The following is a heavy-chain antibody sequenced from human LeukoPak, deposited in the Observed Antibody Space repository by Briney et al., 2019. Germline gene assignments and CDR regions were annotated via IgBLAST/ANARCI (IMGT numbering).Heavy chain of an antibody. CDR2: ISGSGGGT. J-gene: IGHJ4*02. D-gene: IGHD1-26*01. CDR1: GFTFNSYA. V-gene: IGHV3-23*01. Sequence: GGSLRLSCAASGFTFNSYAMTWVRQAPGKGLEWVSGISGSGGGTYYADSVKGRFTISRDSSKNTLYLQMNSLRAEDTAIYYCAKAISGSHTEDLDHWGQGTLVTVSS. CDR3: AKAISGSHTEDLDH.